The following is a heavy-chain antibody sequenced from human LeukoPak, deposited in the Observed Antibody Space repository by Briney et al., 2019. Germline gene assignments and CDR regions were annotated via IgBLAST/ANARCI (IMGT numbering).Heavy chain of an antibody. CDR3: ARDMSTRVTPISYAIDV. Sequence: ASVKVSCKASGYTFTSYGISWVRQAPGQGLEWMGWISAYNGNTNYAQKLQGRVTMTTDTSTSTAYMELRSLRSEDTAVYYCARDMSTRVTPISYAIDVWGQGTMVTVSS. V-gene: IGHV1-18*01. D-gene: IGHD4-23*01. CDR1: GYTFTSYG. CDR2: ISAYNGNT. J-gene: IGHJ3*01.